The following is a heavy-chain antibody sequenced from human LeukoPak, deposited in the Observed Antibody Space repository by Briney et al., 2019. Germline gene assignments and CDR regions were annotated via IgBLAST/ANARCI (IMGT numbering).Heavy chain of an antibody. J-gene: IGHJ5*02. Sequence: SSETLSLTCTVSGDSVSIYYWSWIRQPPGKGLEWIGYIHDTGSTKYNPSLKSRVTISVDTSRNHLSLKLTSVTAADTAVYYCARGRSGGDWFDPWGQGTLVTVSS. V-gene: IGHV4-59*02. CDR2: IHDTGST. CDR1: GDSVSIYY. CDR3: ARGRSGGDWFDP. D-gene: IGHD3-10*01.